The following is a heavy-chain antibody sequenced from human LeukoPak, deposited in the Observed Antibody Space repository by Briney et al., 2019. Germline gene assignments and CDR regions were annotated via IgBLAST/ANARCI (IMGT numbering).Heavy chain of an antibody. Sequence: ASVKVSCKASGYTFTSYYMHWVRQAPGQGHEWMGWMNPNSGNTGYAQKFQGRVNMTRNTTISTAYMELSSLRSEDTAVYYCARKFLGSRGYYFDYWGQGTLVTVSS. CDR2: MNPNSGNT. V-gene: IGHV1-8*02. CDR1: GYTFTSYY. D-gene: IGHD3-10*01. CDR3: ARKFLGSRGYYFDY. J-gene: IGHJ4*02.